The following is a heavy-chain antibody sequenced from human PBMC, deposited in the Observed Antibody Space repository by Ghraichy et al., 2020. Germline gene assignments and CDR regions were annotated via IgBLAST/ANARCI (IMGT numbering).Heavy chain of an antibody. CDR1: GFPFSSYT. CDR3: ARDLGGAKGRSTDV. D-gene: IGHD1-26*01. Sequence: LSLTCAASGFPFSSYTMSWVRQAPGKGLEWVSSITSGSTYIYYADSVKGRFTISRDNAKNSLYLQMISLRADDTALYFCARDLGGAKGRSTDVWGKGTMVTVSS. V-gene: IGHV3-21*01. CDR2: ITSGSTYI. J-gene: IGHJ6*04.